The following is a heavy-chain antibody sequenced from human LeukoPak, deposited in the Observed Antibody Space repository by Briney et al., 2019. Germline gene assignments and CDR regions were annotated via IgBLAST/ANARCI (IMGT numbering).Heavy chain of an antibody. V-gene: IGHV4-59*01. D-gene: IGHD6-13*01. CDR2: IYYSGST. Sequence: SETLSLTCTVSGGSISSYYWSWIRQPPGKGLEWIGYIYYSGSTNYNPSLKSRVTISVDTSKNQFSLKLSSVTAADTAVYYCARDSRDEYFQHWGRGTLVTVSS. CDR3: ARDSRDEYFQH. CDR1: GGSISSYY. J-gene: IGHJ1*01.